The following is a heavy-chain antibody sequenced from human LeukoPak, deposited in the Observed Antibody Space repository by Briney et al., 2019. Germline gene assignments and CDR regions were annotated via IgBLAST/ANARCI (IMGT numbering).Heavy chain of an antibody. CDR3: ARVSVCSSTSCYSVFDY. J-gene: IGHJ4*02. D-gene: IGHD2-2*01. Sequence: GGSLRLSCAASGFSFSAYAMHWVRQAPGKGLEWVALMSKDGSNKYYADSVKGRFTISRDNSKNTLYLQMNRLRDEDTAVYYCARVSVCSSTSCYSVFDYLGQGTLVTVSS. CDR1: GFSFSAYA. V-gene: IGHV3-30*03. CDR2: MSKDGSNK.